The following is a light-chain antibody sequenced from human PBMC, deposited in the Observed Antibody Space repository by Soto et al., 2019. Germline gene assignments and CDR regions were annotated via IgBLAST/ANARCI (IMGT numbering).Light chain of an antibody. V-gene: IGLV1-44*01. Sequence: QSVLTQPPSASGTPGQRVTISGSGRSSNIGSNTVNWYQQLPGTAPKLLIDSNNQRPSGVPDRFSGSKSGTSASLAISGLQSEDEADYYCAAWDDSLNGVVFGGGTKVTVL. CDR2: SNN. J-gene: IGLJ2*01. CDR3: AAWDDSLNGVV. CDR1: SSNIGSNT.